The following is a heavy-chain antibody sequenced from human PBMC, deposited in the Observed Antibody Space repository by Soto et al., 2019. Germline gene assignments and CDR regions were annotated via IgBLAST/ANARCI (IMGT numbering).Heavy chain of an antibody. V-gene: IGHV4-34*01. CDR2: MYHSGST. Sequence: SETLSLTCAVYGGSFSGYYWSWIRQPPGKGLEWIGYMYHSGSTYYNPSLKSRVTISVDRSKNQLSLRLSSVTAADTAVYYCARVPAPWGQGTLVTVSS. J-gene: IGHJ5*02. CDR3: ARVPAP. D-gene: IGHD2-2*01. CDR1: GGSFSGYY.